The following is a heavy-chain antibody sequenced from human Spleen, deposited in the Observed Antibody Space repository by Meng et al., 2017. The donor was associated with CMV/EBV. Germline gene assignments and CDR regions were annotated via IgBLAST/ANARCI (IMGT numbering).Heavy chain of an antibody. CDR1: GYTFTSYG. D-gene: IGHD6-13*01. CDR3: ARDTPIAAAGTEDY. CDR2: ISAYNGNT. J-gene: IGHJ4*02. Sequence: SGYTFTSYGIRWVRQAPGQGLEWMGWISAYNGNTNYAQKLQGRVTMTTDTSTSTAYMELRSLRSDDTAVYYCARDTPIAAAGTEDYWGQGTLVTVSS. V-gene: IGHV1-18*01.